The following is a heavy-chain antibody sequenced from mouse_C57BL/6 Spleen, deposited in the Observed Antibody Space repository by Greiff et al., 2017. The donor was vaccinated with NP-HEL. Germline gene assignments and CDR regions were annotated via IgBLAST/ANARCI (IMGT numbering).Heavy chain of an antibody. CDR3: AREGGYYRVMDY. CDR2: IYPGSGNT. Sequence: QVQLQQSGAELVRPGASVKLSCKASGYTFTDYYINWVKQRPGQGLEWIARIYPGSGNTYYNEKFKGKATLTAEKSSSTAYMQLSSLTSEDSAVYFCAREGGYYRVMDYWGQGTSVTVSS. D-gene: IGHD2-3*01. CDR1: GYTFTDYY. V-gene: IGHV1-76*01. J-gene: IGHJ4*01.